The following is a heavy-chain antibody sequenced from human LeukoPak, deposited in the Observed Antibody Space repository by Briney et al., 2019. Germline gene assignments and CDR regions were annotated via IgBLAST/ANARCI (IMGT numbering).Heavy chain of an antibody. D-gene: IGHD4-17*01. J-gene: IGHJ4*02. CDR1: GFTFSSYC. V-gene: IGHV3-21*01. CDR2: ISSSSSYI. CDR3: ARESYGDYVFDY. Sequence: GGSLRLSCAASGFTFSSYCMNWVRQAPGKGLEWVSSISSSSSYIYYADSVKGRFTISRDNAKNSLYLQMNSLRAEDTAVYYCARESYGDYVFDYWGQGTLVTVSS.